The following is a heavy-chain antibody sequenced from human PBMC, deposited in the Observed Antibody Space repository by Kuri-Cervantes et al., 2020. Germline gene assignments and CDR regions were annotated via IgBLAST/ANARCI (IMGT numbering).Heavy chain of an antibody. CDR1: GYTFTTYY. J-gene: IGHJ4*02. V-gene: IGHV1-46*01. CDR2: IDPRGGTT. Sequence: ASVKVSCKTSGYTFTTYYIHCVRQAPGQGLEWMGVIDPRGGTTVYAQKFQGRVTMTRDTSTSTVYMELSSLRSEDTAVYYCARDGSDSSSLVYWGQGTLVTVSS. D-gene: IGHD6-6*01. CDR3: ARDGSDSSSLVY.